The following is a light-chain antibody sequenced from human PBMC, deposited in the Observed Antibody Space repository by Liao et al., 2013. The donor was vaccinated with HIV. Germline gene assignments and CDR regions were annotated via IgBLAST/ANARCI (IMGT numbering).Light chain of an antibody. V-gene: IGLV3-1*01. Sequence: SYELTQPPSVSVSPGQTASITCSGDKLGDKYACWYQQKPGRSPVLVIYQDNKRPSGIPERFSGSNSGNTATLTISGTQAMDEADYYCQAWDSGSDVFGPGTKVTVL. CDR3: QAWDSGSDV. CDR2: QDN. J-gene: IGLJ1*01. CDR1: KLGDKY.